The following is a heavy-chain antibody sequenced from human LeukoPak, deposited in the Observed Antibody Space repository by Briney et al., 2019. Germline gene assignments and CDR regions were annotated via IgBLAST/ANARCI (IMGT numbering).Heavy chain of an antibody. J-gene: IGHJ5*02. CDR3: ASLRVLVGTKGPQWFDP. Sequence: SGTLSLTCTGSGDSISSYYWSWIRQPAGKGLEGIGHMYTSGSTNYNPSLNSLVTMSVDTSKNELSLKMRSATAADTAVYYRASLRVLVGTKGPQWFDPRGQGTLVTVSP. CDR2: MYTSGST. D-gene: IGHD1-1*01. V-gene: IGHV4-4*07. CDR1: GDSISSYY.